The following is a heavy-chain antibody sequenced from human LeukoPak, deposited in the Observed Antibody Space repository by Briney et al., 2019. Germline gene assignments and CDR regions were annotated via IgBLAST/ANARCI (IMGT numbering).Heavy chain of an antibody. D-gene: IGHD6-13*01. CDR1: GGSISSGSYY. Sequence: SQTLSLTCTVSGGSISSGSYYWSWIRQPAGKGLEWIGRIYTNGNTDYNPSLKSRVTISVDRSKNQFSLKLSSVTAADTAVYYCASYSSSWYRDAFDIWGQGTMVTVSS. CDR2: IYTNGNT. V-gene: IGHV4-61*02. CDR3: ASYSSSWYRDAFDI. J-gene: IGHJ3*02.